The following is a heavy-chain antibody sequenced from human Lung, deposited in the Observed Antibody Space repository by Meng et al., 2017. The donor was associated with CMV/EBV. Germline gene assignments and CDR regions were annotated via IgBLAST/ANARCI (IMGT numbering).Heavy chain of an antibody. J-gene: IGHJ4*02. V-gene: IGHV3-30-3*01. Sequence: GGSLRLSCAASGFTFSSYAMHWVRQAPGKGVEWVAVISYDGTNKYYADSVKGRFTISRDNSKNTLYLQMNSLRAEDTAVCYCARDQFDYWGQGTLVTVSS. CDR3: ARDQFDY. CDR1: GFTFSSYA. CDR2: ISYDGTNK.